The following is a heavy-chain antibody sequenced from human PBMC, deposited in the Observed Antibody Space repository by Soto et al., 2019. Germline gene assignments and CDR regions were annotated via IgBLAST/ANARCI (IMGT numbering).Heavy chain of an antibody. J-gene: IGHJ4*02. CDR1: GYTFTNSA. Sequence: ASVKVSCKASGYTFTNSAMHWVRQAPGQRLEWMGWINAGNGNTKYSQNFQGRVTITGDTSASTAYMELSSLRSEDTAVYYCGRCHDSSSYSPLDYWGQGTLVTVSS. CDR3: GRCHDSSSYSPLDY. CDR2: INAGNGNT. D-gene: IGHD3-22*01. V-gene: IGHV1-3*01.